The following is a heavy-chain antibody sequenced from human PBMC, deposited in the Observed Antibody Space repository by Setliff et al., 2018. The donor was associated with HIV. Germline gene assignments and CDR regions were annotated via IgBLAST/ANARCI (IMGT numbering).Heavy chain of an antibody. Sequence: PGGSLRLSCAASGFTFSDYYMSWIRQAPGKGLEWVSYISSSGSTIYYADSVKGRFTISRDNAKNSLYLQMNSLRAEDTAVYFCARPTNIDTLHYGSQSFYMYYYGMDVWGQGTTVTVSS. CDR2: ISSSGSTI. CDR3: ARPTNIDTLHYGSQSFYMYYYGMDV. J-gene: IGHJ6*02. D-gene: IGHD3-10*01. CDR1: GFTFSDYY. V-gene: IGHV3-11*04.